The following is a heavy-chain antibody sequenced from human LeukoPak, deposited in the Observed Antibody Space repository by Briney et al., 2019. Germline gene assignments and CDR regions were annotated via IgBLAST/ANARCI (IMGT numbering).Heavy chain of an antibody. CDR1: GYTFTSYG. V-gene: IGHV1-18*01. D-gene: IGHD2-15*01. Sequence: ASVKVSCKASGYTFTSYGISWVRQAPGQGLEWMGWISAYNGNTNYAQKLQGRVTMTTDTSTSTAYMELRSLRSDDTAVYYCASLLGYRSGGSCYSGAFDIWGQGTMVTVSS. J-gene: IGHJ3*02. CDR2: ISAYNGNT. CDR3: ASLLGYRSGGSCYSGAFDI.